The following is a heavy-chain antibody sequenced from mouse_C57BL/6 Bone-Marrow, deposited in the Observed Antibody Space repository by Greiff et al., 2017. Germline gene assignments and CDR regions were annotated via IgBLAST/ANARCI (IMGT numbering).Heavy chain of an antibody. Sequence: QVQLQQSGPGLVAPSQCLSITCTVSGFSFTSYGVDWVRQPPGKGLEWLGVIWGGGSTNYNSALMSRLSISTDNSKRHVFLKMNSLQTDDTAMYYCAKLTTVVATGEYAMDYWGQGTSVTVSS. CDR3: AKLTTVVATGEYAMDY. D-gene: IGHD1-1*01. CDR2: IWGGGST. CDR1: GFSFTSYG. V-gene: IGHV2-9*01. J-gene: IGHJ4*01.